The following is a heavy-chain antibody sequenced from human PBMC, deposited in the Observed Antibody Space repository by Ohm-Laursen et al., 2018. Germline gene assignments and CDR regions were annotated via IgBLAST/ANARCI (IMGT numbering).Heavy chain of an antibody. J-gene: IGHJ1*01. D-gene: IGHD2-15*01. CDR3: AKVPRYCSGGSCRGGYFQY. CDR1: GFTFSGYA. CDR2: ATGSGRST. V-gene: IGHV3-23*01. Sequence: SLRLSCAASGFTFSGYAMSWVRQGPEKGLEWVSVATGSGRSTYYTDSVKGRFSISRDNSKNTLYLQMNSLRAEDTAVYYCAKVPRYCSGGSCRGGYFQYWGQGTLVTVSS.